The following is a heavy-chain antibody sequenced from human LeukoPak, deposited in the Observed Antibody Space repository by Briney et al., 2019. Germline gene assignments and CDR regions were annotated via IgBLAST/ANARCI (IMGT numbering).Heavy chain of an antibody. Sequence: GGSLRLPCAASGFTFSDHYMSWIRQAPGKRLEWVSYISSSGTTIYYAGSVKGRFTISRDNAQNSLYLQMNSLRAEDTAVYYCARDRRGGSSSWYYYYYMDVWGKGTTVTVSS. V-gene: IGHV3-11*04. CDR2: ISSSGTTI. J-gene: IGHJ6*03. D-gene: IGHD6-13*01. CDR3: ARDRRGGSSSWYYYYYMDV. CDR1: GFTFSDHY.